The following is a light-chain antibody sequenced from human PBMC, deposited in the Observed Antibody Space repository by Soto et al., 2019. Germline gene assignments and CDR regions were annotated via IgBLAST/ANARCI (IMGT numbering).Light chain of an antibody. CDR3: QQRSNWLGT. CDR2: GAS. CDR1: QSVSSY. V-gene: IGKV3-11*01. Sequence: EIVLTQSPATLSLSPGERATLSCRASQSVSSYLAWYQQKPGQAPRLLIYGASNRATGIPARFSGSGSGTDFTLTISSLEPEDFAVYYCQQRSNWLGTFGGGTKVEIK. J-gene: IGKJ4*01.